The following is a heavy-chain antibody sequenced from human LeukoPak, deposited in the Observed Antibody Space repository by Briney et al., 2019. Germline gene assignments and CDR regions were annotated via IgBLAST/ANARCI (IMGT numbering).Heavy chain of an antibody. Sequence: GGSLRLSCAASGFTVSSYAMTWVRQAPGDGLEWDSSSTGRGSTTYYTASVMGSFTISRDNAKNLLYLQMNSLRAEDTAVYFWARDSYSKNDYWGQGTLVTVSS. D-gene: IGHD4-11*01. CDR3: ARDSYSKNDY. V-gene: IGHV3-23*01. J-gene: IGHJ4*02. CDR2: STGRGSTT. CDR1: GFTVSSYA.